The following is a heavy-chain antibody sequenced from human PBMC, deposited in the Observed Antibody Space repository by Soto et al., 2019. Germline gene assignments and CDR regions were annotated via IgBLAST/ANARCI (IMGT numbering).Heavy chain of an antibody. V-gene: IGHV4-61*01. J-gene: IGHJ1*01. CDR2: IYYSGNT. D-gene: IGHD6-25*01. CDR3: ARVSGPSSAEYFQH. CDR1: GGSVSSGSYY. Sequence: QVQLQESGPGLVKPSETLSLTCTVSGGSVSSGSYYWSWIRQPPGKGLEWIGYIYYSGNTNYNPPHKSRVTISVDTSKIQFCLKLSSVTAADTAVYYCARVSGPSSAEYFQHWGQGTLVTVSS.